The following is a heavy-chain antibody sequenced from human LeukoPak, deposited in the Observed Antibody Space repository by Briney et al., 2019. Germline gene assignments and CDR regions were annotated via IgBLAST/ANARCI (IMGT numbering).Heavy chain of an antibody. Sequence: GGSLRLSCAASGFTFSNAWMSWVRQAPGKGLEWVGRIKSKTDGGTTDYAAPAKGRFTISRDDSKNTLYLQMNSLRAEDTAVYYCAKDPNWTPEWFDPWGQGTLVTVSS. CDR2: IKSKTDGGTT. CDR3: AKDPNWTPEWFDP. V-gene: IGHV3-15*01. CDR1: GFTFSNAW. D-gene: IGHD1-1*01. J-gene: IGHJ5*02.